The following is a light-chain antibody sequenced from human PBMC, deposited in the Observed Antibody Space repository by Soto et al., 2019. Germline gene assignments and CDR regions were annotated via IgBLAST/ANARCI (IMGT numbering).Light chain of an antibody. J-gene: IGKJ2*01. CDR2: SAS. CDR1: QGVSSN. CDR3: QQYNNWPPIT. Sequence: ETVMTQSPATLSVSPGERATLSCRASQGVSSNLAWYQQKPGQAPRLLIYSASTRAPGIPARFSGRGSGTEFTLSVSSLHSEDFAVYYFQQYNNWPPITFGHGTKLEIK. V-gene: IGKV3-15*01.